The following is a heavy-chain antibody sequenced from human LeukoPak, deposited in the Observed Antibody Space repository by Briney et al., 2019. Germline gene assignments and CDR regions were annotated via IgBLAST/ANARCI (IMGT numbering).Heavy chain of an antibody. CDR3: ARVNYYDSSGYYYGFDY. J-gene: IGHJ4*02. D-gene: IGHD3-22*01. Sequence: ASVKVSCKASGGTFSSYAISWVRQAPGQGLEWMGGIIPIFGTANHAQKFQGRVTITADESTSTAYMELSSLRSEDTAVYYCARVNYYDSSGYYYGFDYWGQGTLVTVS. CDR1: GGTFSSYA. V-gene: IGHV1-69*01. CDR2: IIPIFGTA.